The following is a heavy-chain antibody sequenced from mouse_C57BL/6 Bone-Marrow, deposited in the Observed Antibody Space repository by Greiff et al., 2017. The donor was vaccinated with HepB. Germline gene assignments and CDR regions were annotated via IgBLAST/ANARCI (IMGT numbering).Heavy chain of an antibody. Sequence: QVQLQQSGAELVRPGTSVKMSCKASGYTFTNYWIGWAKQRPGHGLEWIGDIYPGGGYTNYNEKFKGKATLTAEKSSSTAYMQLSSLTSEDSAVYFCAREDYGSSGYAMDYWGQGTSVTVSS. CDR3: AREDYGSSGYAMDY. J-gene: IGHJ4*01. CDR1: GYTFTNYW. D-gene: IGHD1-1*01. CDR2: IYPGGGYT. V-gene: IGHV1-63*01.